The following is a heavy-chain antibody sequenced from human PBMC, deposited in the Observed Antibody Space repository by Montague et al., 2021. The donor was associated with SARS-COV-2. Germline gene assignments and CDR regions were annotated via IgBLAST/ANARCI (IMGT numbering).Heavy chain of an antibody. CDR1: GSSFDSDNFF. CDR3: ARHRRYDVVTYYPDF. CDR2: ISNGGRT. D-gene: IGHD3-9*01. J-gene: IGHJ4*02. V-gene: IGHV4-39*01. Sequence: SETLSLTCSVSGSSFDSDNFFWCWIRQPPGKRLEWIGVISNGGRTFDNPSLKSRVTISVHTSRNQLSLNVKSVTAADTAVYYCARHRRYDVVTYYPDFWGQGILVTVSS.